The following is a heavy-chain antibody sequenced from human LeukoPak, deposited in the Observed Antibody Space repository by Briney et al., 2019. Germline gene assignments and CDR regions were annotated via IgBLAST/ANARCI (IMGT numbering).Heavy chain of an antibody. CDR3: ARGARGRDYYYYYMDV. J-gene: IGHJ6*03. CDR1: GGSISSYY. V-gene: IGHV4-59*12. Sequence: SETLSLTCTVSGGSISSYYWSWIRQPPGKGLEWIGNIYYSGSTYYNPSLKSRVTISVDTSKNQFSLKLSSVTAADTAVYYCARGARGRDYYYYYMDVWGKGTTVTVSS. CDR2: IYYSGST.